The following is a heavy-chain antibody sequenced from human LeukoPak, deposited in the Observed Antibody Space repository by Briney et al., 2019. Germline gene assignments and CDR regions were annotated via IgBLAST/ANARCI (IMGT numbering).Heavy chain of an antibody. J-gene: IGHJ5*02. D-gene: IGHD6-6*01. CDR3: AREAQSIAARPGRGDWFDP. CDR2: IYHSGST. CDR1: GGSISSGGYY. V-gene: IGHV4-30-2*01. Sequence: SQTLSLTCTVSGGSISSGGYYWSWIRQPPGKGLEWIGYIYHSGSTYYNPSLKSRVTIPVDRSKNQFSLKLSSVTAADTAVYYCAREAQSIAARPGRGDWFDPWGQEPWSPSPQ.